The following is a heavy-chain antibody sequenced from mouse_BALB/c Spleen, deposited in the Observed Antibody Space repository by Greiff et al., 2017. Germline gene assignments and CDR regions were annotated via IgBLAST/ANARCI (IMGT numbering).Heavy chain of an antibody. V-gene: IGHV3-2*02. CDR2: ISYSGST. D-gene: IGHD1-1*01. J-gene: IGHJ2*01. Sequence: DVQLQESGPGLVKPSQSLSLTCTVTGYSITSDYAWNWLRQFPGNKLEWMGYISYSGSTSYNPSLKSRISITRDTSKNQFFLQLKSVTTEDTATYYCARSFYYDSSSYGDYFDYWGQGTTLTVSA. CDR1: GYSITSDYA. CDR3: ARSFYYDSSSYGDYFDY.